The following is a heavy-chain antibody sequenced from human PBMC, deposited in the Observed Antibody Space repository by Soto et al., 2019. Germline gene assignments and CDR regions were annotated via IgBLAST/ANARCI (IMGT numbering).Heavy chain of an antibody. V-gene: IGHV3-74*01. Sequence: LRLSCEASGFTFKTYRMHWVRQSPGKGLVWFSRSNSDGSSPSYADALPCRFAISSDNANDTLFFHMHSPKVADTVFYFSERRSNRHNCYGMDVWGQGTTVTVSS. D-gene: IGHD3-16*02. J-gene: IGHJ6*01. CDR2: SNSDGSSP. CDR3: ERRSNRHNCYGMDV. CDR1: GFTFKTYR.